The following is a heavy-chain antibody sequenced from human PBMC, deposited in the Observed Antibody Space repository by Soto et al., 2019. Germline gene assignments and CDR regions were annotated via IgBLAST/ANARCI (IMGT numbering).Heavy chain of an antibody. J-gene: IGHJ3*02. CDR3: ARDRPVDCTNGVCYTHAFDI. V-gene: IGHV4-31*03. CDR1: GGSISSGGYY. Sequence: QVQLQESGPGLVKPSQTLSLPCTVSGGSISSGGYYWSWIRQHPGKGLEWIGYIYYSGSTYYNPSLKSRVTISVDTSKNQFSLKLSSVTAADTAVYYCARDRPVDCTNGVCYTHAFDIWGQGTMVTVSS. D-gene: IGHD2-8*01. CDR2: IYYSGST.